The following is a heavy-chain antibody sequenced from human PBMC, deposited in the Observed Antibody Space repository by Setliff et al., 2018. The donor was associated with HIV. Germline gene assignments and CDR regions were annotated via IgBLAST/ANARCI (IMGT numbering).Heavy chain of an antibody. D-gene: IGHD3-22*01. CDR3: IWSGSSGLYYFDH. CDR1: GFTFSDAW. Sequence: PGGSLRLSCAGSGFTFSDAWITWVRQAPGKGLEGLGRIKSKIDGETTDYAAPVKGRFTISRDDSKNTVYLHMNSLKTEDTAVYYCIWSGSSGLYYFDHWGQGTLVTVSS. CDR2: IKSKIDGETT. V-gene: IGHV3-15*01. J-gene: IGHJ4*02.